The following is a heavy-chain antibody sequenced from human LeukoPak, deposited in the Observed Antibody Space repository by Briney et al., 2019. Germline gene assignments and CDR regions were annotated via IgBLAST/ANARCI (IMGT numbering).Heavy chain of an antibody. Sequence: GASVKVSCKASDYTFTNDGISWVRQAPGQGLEWMGWISTYNGNREYARKFQGRVTMTTDTSTSTAYMELSSLRSEDTAVYYCATVRTFLNYWGQGTLVTVSS. J-gene: IGHJ4*02. V-gene: IGHV1-18*01. CDR2: ISTYNGNR. CDR3: ATVRTFLNY. CDR1: DYTFTNDG.